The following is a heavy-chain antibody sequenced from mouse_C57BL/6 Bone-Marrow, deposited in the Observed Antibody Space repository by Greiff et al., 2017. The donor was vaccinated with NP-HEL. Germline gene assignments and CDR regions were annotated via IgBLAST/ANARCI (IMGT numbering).Heavy chain of an antibody. J-gene: IGHJ4*01. V-gene: IGHV5-16*01. Sequence: DVQLVESEGGLVQPGSSMKLSCTASGFTFSDYYMAWVRQVPEKGLEWVANINYDGSSTYYLDSLKSRFIISRDNAKNILYLQMSSLKSEDTATYYCARGRGDYYAMDYWGQGTSVTVSS. CDR1: GFTFSDYY. CDR2: INYDGSST. CDR3: ARGRGDYYAMDY. D-gene: IGHD3-1*01.